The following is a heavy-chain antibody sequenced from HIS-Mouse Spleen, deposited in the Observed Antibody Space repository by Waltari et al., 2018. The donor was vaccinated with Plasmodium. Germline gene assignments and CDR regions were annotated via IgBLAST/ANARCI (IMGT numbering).Heavy chain of an antibody. CDR1: AFTFSSYW. D-gene: IGHD6-13*01. CDR2: IKQDGSEK. J-gene: IGHJ2*01. V-gene: IGHV3-7*01. CDR3: ASSWYWYFDL. Sequence: VELVGSGGGLVQHGGSLRLSCPASAFTFSSYWMRWFSQCPGKGLEWVANIKQDGSEKYYVDSVKGRFTISRDNAKNSLYLQMNRLRAEDTAVYYCASSWYWYFDLWGRGTLVTVSS.